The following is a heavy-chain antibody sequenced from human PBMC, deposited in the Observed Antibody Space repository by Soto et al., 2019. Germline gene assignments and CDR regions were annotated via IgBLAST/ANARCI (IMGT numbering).Heavy chain of an antibody. CDR2: IIPIFGTA. CDR3: ARASGYVSGWYHDY. CDR1: GVTFSSSS. D-gene: IGHD6-19*01. V-gene: IGHV1-69*13. J-gene: IGHJ4*02. Sequence: SVRVSCPASGVTFSSSSISCVRQALGQGLEWMGGIIPIFGTANYAQKFQGRVTITADESTNTAYMELSSLRSDDTAVYYCARASGYVSGWYHDYWGQGTRVTVSS.